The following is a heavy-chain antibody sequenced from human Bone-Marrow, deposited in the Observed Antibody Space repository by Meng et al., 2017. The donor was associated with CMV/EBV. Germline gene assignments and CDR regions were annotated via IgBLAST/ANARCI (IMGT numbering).Heavy chain of an antibody. CDR1: GYTFTSYG. D-gene: IGHD6-13*01. V-gene: IGHV1-46*01. CDR2: INPSGGST. Sequence: ASLKVSCKASGYTFTSYGISWVRQAPGQGLEWMGIINPSGGSTSYAQKFQGRVTMTRDTSTSTVYMELSSLRSEDTAVYYCARDDRGYSSITAGYYYGMDVWGQGTTVTVSS. J-gene: IGHJ6*02. CDR3: ARDDRGYSSITAGYYYGMDV.